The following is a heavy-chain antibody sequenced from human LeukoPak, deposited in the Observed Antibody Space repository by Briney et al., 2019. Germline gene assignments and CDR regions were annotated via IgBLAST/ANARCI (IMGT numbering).Heavy chain of an antibody. CDR3: ARGDRSSSILEDAFDI. CDR1: GYTFTGNY. D-gene: IGHD6-6*01. Sequence: ASVKVSCEASGYTFTGNYMHWVRQAPGQGLEWMGWINPNSGGTAYAQKFQGRVTITRDTTSSTVYMELSRLNFDDTAVYFCARGDRSSSILEDAFDIWGQGTMVTVSS. J-gene: IGHJ3*02. CDR2: INPNSGGT. V-gene: IGHV1-2*02.